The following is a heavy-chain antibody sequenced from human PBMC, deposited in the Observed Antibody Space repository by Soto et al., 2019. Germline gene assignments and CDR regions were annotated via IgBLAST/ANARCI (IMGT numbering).Heavy chain of an antibody. Sequence: QVQLVQSGAEVKKPGSSVKVSCKASGGTFSSYAISWVRQAPGQGLEWMGGIIPIFGTANYAQKFQGRVTITADDSTSTAYMELSSLRSEDTAVYYCARDGGYCSGGSCYSPHYWGQGTLVTVSS. CDR2: IIPIFGTA. D-gene: IGHD2-15*01. J-gene: IGHJ4*02. V-gene: IGHV1-69*12. CDR1: GGTFSSYA. CDR3: ARDGGYCSGGSCYSPHY.